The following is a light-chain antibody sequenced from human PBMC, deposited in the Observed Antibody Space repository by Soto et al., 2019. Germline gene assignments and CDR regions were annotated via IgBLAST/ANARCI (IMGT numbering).Light chain of an antibody. V-gene: IGLV2-14*01. CDR2: EVS. CDR1: SSDVGGYNY. CDR3: SSYTSSRAYV. Sequence: QSALTQPASVSGSPGQSFTISCTGTSSDVGGYNYVSWYQQQSGKAPKLMIHEVSNRPSGVSNRFSGSKSSNTASLTISGLQAEDEADYYCSSYTSSRAYVFGIGTKLTVL. J-gene: IGLJ1*01.